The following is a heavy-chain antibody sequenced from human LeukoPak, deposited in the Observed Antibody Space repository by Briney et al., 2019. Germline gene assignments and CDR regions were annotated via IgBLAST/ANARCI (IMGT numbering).Heavy chain of an antibody. V-gene: IGHV3-48*02. CDR1: GFTFSKYI. J-gene: IGHJ4*02. CDR3: ARTGTVVADSRELDY. Sequence: GGSLRLSCAASGFTFSKYIMNWVRQAPGKGLEWVSFISSGGTTKYYTDSVKGRFTISRDNAKNSLYLQMNSLRDEDTAVYYCARTGTVVADSRELDYWGQGTLVTVSS. D-gene: IGHD6-19*01. CDR2: ISSGGTTK.